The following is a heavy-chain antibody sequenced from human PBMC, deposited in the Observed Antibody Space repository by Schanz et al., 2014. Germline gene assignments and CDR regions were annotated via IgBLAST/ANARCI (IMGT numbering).Heavy chain of an antibody. V-gene: IGHV3-15*01. D-gene: IGHD3-10*02. CDR2: IKTKANGETT. Sequence: EVQLVESGGGLVKPGGSLRLSCAASGFTFTNAWMSWVRQAPGKGLECVGRIKTKANGETTDYAAPVKGRFSISREDSKNPLKLQITSLKTDDTAVYSCTKGRCLFPLPPPSWGQGTLVTVSS. CDR3: TKGRCLFPLPPPS. CDR1: GFTFTNAW. J-gene: IGHJ5*02.